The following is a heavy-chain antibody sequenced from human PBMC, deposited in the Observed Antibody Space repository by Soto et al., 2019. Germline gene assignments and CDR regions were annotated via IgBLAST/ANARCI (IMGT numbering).Heavy chain of an antibody. Sequence: HTGGSLRLSCAASGFTFSNYGMHWVRQTPGKGLEWVALILYDGSNKYYADSVKGRFTISRDNSKNTLYLQVSSLRAEDTAVYYCAKSRDAYNFYFYYGMDVWGQGTSVTVSS. V-gene: IGHV3-30*18. CDR3: AKSRDAYNFYFYYGMDV. J-gene: IGHJ6*02. D-gene: IGHD1-1*01. CDR2: ILYDGSNK. CDR1: GFTFSNYG.